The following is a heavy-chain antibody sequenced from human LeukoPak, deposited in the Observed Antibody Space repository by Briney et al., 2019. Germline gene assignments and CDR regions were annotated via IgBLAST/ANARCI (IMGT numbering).Heavy chain of an antibody. J-gene: IGHJ1*01. CDR1: GYTFTGYY. Sequence: ASVKVSCKASGYTFTGYYMDWVRQAPGQGLEWMGWINPNSGGTKYAQKFQGRVTMTRDTSISTGNMELRRLRSDDTAVYYCARGEVSSWYDYFQHWGQGSLVTVSS. CDR2: INPNSGGT. D-gene: IGHD6-13*01. CDR3: ARGEVSSWYDYFQH. V-gene: IGHV1-2*02.